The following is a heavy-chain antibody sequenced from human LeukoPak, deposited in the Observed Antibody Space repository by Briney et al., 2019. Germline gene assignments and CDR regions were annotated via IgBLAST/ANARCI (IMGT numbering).Heavy chain of an antibody. D-gene: IGHD5-24*01. CDR2: ISWNGGST. CDR1: GFTFDDYA. Sequence: GGSLRLSCAASGFTFDDYAMHWVRQAPGKGLEWVSGISWNGGSTYYADSVKGRFTISRDNSKNSLYLQMNSLRAEDTAFYYCAKEGDGFIRAFDIWGQGTMVTVSS. J-gene: IGHJ3*02. V-gene: IGHV3-9*01. CDR3: AKEGDGFIRAFDI.